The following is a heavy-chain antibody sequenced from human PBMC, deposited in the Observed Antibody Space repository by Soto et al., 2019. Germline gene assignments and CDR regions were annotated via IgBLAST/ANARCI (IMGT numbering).Heavy chain of an antibody. J-gene: IGHJ5*02. CDR2: IVPMFGTA. Sequence: QVQLVQSGAEVKKPGSSVNVSCKTSGGTFGNSAVTWVRQAPGQGLEWLGGIVPMFGTANYAQKFQGRVTITAEESTIKAYMELNSLKTDDTAVYYCARDGDPQSAFWSGPLGGGRFDPWGQGTLVTVSS. V-gene: IGHV1-69*12. CDR1: GGTFGNSA. CDR3: ARDGDPQSAFWSGPLGGGRFDP. D-gene: IGHD3-3*01.